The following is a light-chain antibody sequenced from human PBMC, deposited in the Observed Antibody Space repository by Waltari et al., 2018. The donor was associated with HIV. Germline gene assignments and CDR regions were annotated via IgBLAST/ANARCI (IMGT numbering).Light chain of an antibody. V-gene: IGKV3-11*01. J-gene: IGKJ5*01. CDR3: QHRSNWPIT. Sequence: VLTQSPASLVLSPGERATLSCRASQSVSTYLAWYQQKPGQAPRLLIYGASSRATGIPARFSGSGSGTDFTLTISSLEPGDFAVYYCQHRSNWPITFGQGKRLEIK. CDR2: GAS. CDR1: QSVSTY.